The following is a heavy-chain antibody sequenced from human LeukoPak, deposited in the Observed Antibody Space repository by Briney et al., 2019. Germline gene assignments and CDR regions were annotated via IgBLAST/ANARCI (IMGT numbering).Heavy chain of an antibody. Sequence: GGSLRLSCAASGFTFSYYEMNRVRQAPGKGLEWVSYISSSGSPIYYADSVKGRFTISRDNAKNSLYLQMNSLRAEDTAVYYCARSDYWGQGTLVTVSS. V-gene: IGHV3-48*03. CDR1: GFTFSYYE. CDR3: ARSDY. CDR2: ISSSGSPI. J-gene: IGHJ4*02.